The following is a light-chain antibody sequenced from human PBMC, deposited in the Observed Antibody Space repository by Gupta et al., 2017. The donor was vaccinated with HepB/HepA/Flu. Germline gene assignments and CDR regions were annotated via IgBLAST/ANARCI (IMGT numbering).Light chain of an antibody. CDR2: DAS. CDR1: QSVSSN. V-gene: IGKV3-15*01. CDR3: QQYSHLWT. J-gene: IGKJ1*01. Sequence: EIMMTQSPATLSVSPGERATLSCRASQSVSSNLAWYQRRPGQAPRLLIYDASTRATGIPARFSGSGSGTDFTLTISSLQSEDFAVYYCQQYSHLWTFGQGTKVEIK.